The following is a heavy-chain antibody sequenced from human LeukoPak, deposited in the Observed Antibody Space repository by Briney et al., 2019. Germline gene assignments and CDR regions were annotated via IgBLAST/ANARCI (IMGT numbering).Heavy chain of an antibody. V-gene: IGHV4-4*02. CDR2: IYHSGST. J-gene: IGHJ4*02. Sequence: PSGTLSLTCAVSGDSISANNWWSWVRQPPGKGLEWIGEIYHSGSTDYNASLNSRLTISVDTSKNQFSLKLSSVTAADTAVYYCARPYNSGWRGGFDYWGQGTLVTVSS. CDR3: ARPYNSGWRGGFDY. D-gene: IGHD6-19*01. CDR1: GDSISANNW.